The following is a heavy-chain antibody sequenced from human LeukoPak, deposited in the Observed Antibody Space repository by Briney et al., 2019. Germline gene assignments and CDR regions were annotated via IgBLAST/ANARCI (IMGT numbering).Heavy chain of an antibody. CDR3: ARTTYYDSSGYFDY. V-gene: IGHV3-74*01. D-gene: IGHD3-22*01. CDR2: IKTDGSST. Sequence: GGSLRLTCAASGFTFSSYWMHWVRQAPGKGLVWVSHIKTDGSSTNYAESVKGRFTISRDNAKNSLYLQMNSLRAEDTALYYCARTTYYDSSGYFDYWGQGTLVTVSS. CDR1: GFTFSSYW. J-gene: IGHJ4*02.